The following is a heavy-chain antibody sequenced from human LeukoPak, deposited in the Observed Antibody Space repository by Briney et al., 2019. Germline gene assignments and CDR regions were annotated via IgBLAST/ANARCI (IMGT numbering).Heavy chain of an antibody. Sequence: PSETLSLTCTVSGGSISSYYWSWIRQPPGKGLEWIGYIYYSGSTNYNPSPKSRVTISVDTSKNQFSLKLSSVTAADTAVYYCARRLIVGANNWFDPWGQGTLVTVSS. D-gene: IGHD1-26*01. CDR3: ARRLIVGANNWFDP. J-gene: IGHJ5*02. CDR2: IYYSGST. CDR1: GGSISSYY. V-gene: IGHV4-59*01.